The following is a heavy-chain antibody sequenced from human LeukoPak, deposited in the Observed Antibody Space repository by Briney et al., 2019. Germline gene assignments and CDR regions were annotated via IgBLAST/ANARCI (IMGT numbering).Heavy chain of an antibody. Sequence: GGSLRLSCAASGFTLSSYAMSWVRQAPGQGLEWVSAISGSGGSTYYADSVKGRFTISRDNSTNTLYLQMNSLRAEDTAVYYCATLPRESYDYVWGSYRYAFDYWGQGTLVTVSS. V-gene: IGHV3-23*01. J-gene: IGHJ4*02. D-gene: IGHD3-16*02. CDR3: ATLPRESYDYVWGSYRYAFDY. CDR2: ISGSGGST. CDR1: GFTLSSYA.